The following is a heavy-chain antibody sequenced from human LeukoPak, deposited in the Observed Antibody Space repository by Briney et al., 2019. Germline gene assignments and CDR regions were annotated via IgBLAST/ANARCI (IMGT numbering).Heavy chain of an antibody. CDR1: GGSFSGYY. CDR2: INHSGST. Sequence: PSETLSLTCAVYGGSFSGYYWSWIRQPPGKGLEWIGEINHSGSTNYNPSLKRRVTISVDTSKNQCSLKLSSVTAADTAVYYCARERYYYYYMDVWGKGTTVTVSS. V-gene: IGHV4-34*01. CDR3: ARERYYYYYMDV. J-gene: IGHJ6*03.